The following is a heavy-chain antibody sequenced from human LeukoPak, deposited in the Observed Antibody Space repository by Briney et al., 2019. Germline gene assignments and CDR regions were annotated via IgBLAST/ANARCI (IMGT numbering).Heavy chain of an antibody. J-gene: IGHJ4*02. Sequence: SETLSLTCAVYGGSFSGYYWSWIRQPPGKGLEWIGEINHSGSTNYNPSLKSRVTISVDTSKNQFSLKLSSVTAADTAVYYCAREHIAAAGKADYFDYWGQGTLVTVSS. CDR1: GGSFSGYY. V-gene: IGHV4-34*01. CDR2: INHSGST. D-gene: IGHD6-13*01. CDR3: AREHIAAAGKADYFDY.